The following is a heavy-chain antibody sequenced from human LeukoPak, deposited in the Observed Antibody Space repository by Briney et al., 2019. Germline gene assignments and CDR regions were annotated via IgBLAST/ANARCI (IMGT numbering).Heavy chain of an antibody. CDR2: IWYDGSNK. CDR1: GFTFSSYG. CDR3: ARDSGSRYSYFDY. V-gene: IGHV3-33*01. D-gene: IGHD6-13*01. Sequence: GSLRLSCAASGFTFSSYGMHWVRQAPGKGLEWVAVIWYDGSNKYYADSVKGRFTISRDNSKNTLDLQMNSLRAEDTAVYYCARDSGSRYSYFDYWGQGTLVTVSS. J-gene: IGHJ4*02.